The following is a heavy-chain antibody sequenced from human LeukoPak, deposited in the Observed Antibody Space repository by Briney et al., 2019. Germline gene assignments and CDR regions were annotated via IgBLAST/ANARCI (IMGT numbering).Heavy chain of an antibody. Sequence: GASVKVSCKVSGYTLTELSMHWVRQAPGKGLEWMGGFDPEDGETIYAQKFQGRVTMTEDTSTDTAYMELSSLKSDDTAIYYCARHLFTELPGDFWGQGTLVTVSS. CDR1: GYTLTELS. J-gene: IGHJ4*02. CDR2: FDPEDGET. D-gene: IGHD3-10*02. CDR3: ARHLFTELPGDF. V-gene: IGHV1-24*01.